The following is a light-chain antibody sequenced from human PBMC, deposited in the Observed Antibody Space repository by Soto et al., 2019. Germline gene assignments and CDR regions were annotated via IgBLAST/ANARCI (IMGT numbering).Light chain of an antibody. CDR3: QQCNNWPPIT. CDR2: DVS. J-gene: IGKJ5*01. V-gene: IGKV3-11*01. CDR1: QSVGKY. Sequence: EIVLTQSPATLSLSPGERATLSCRASQSVGKYLAWYQQKPGQAPRLLIYDVSSRAPGIPARFSGSGSGTALTLTITSLEPEDFAVYYCQQCNNWPPITFGQGTRLEIK.